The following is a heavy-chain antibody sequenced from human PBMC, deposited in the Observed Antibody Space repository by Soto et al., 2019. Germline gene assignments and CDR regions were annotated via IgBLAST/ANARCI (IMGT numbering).Heavy chain of an antibody. CDR3: TTVSNYDFWSGYYTGFDYYYYGMDV. CDR2: IKSKTDGGTT. D-gene: IGHD3-3*01. V-gene: IGHV3-15*07. Sequence: GGSLRLSCASSGFTFSNAWMNWVRQAPGKGLEWVGRIKSKTDGGTTDYAAPVKGRFTISRDDSKNTLYLQMNSLKTEDTAVYYCTTVSNYDFWSGYYTGFDYYYYGMDVWGQGTTVTVSS. CDR1: GFTFSNAW. J-gene: IGHJ6*02.